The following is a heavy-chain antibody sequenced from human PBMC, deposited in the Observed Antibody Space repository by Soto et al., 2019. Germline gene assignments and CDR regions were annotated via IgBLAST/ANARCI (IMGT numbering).Heavy chain of an antibody. Sequence: QVQLVQSGAEVKKPGSSVKVSCTASGGTFTNYGFSWVRQAPGQGLEWMGGIVPLSDTSNYAQKFQGRVTITADKSTSTAYLELSSLRSEDSAVYFCARGIRGYSYGPYDFWGQGTLVTVSS. CDR1: GGTFTNYG. D-gene: IGHD5-18*01. V-gene: IGHV1-69*06. CDR3: ARGIRGYSYGPYDF. CDR2: IVPLSDTS. J-gene: IGHJ4*02.